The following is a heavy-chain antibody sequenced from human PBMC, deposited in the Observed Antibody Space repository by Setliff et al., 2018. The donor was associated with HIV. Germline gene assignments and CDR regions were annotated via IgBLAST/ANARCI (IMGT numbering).Heavy chain of an antibody. J-gene: IGHJ3*01. CDR2: INSRSTYR. D-gene: IGHD3-22*01. Sequence: GGSLRLSCAASGFTFGSFTMNWVRQAPGKGLEWVSSINSRSTYRYYAASAKGRFTISRDNPKNSLYLQMNSLRAEDTAVYYCARDPDYYDDSGYADAFDVWGQGTMVTVSS. V-gene: IGHV3-21*01. CDR3: ARDPDYYDDSGYADAFDV. CDR1: GFTFGSFT.